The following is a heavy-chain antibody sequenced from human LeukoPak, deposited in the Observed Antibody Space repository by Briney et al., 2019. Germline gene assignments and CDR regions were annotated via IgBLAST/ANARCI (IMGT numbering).Heavy chain of an antibody. CDR1: GYTFTDYY. Sequence: ASVKVSCKASGYTFTDYYMHWVRQAPGQGLEWMGWINPNSGGTNYAQKFQGRVTMTRDTSISTAYMELSRLRSDDTAVYYCARATPYGSGSYDWFDPWGQGTLVTVSS. D-gene: IGHD3-10*01. CDR2: INPNSGGT. J-gene: IGHJ5*02. V-gene: IGHV1-2*02. CDR3: ARATPYGSGSYDWFDP.